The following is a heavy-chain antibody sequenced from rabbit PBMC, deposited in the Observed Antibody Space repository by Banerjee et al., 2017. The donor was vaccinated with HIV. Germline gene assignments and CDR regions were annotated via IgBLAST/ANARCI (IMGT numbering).Heavy chain of an antibody. V-gene: IGHV1S40*01. CDR3: ARGAGIHYADL. J-gene: IGHJ4*01. CDR1: GFSFSSGYD. CDR2: IGTGSGYT. Sequence: QQMVESGGGLVKPGASLTLTCKASGFSFSSGYDMYWVRQAPGKGLEWIACIGTGSGYTYYASWAKGRFTISKTSSTTVTLQMTSLTAADTATYFCARGAGIHYADLWGPGTLVTVS. D-gene: IGHD4-2*01.